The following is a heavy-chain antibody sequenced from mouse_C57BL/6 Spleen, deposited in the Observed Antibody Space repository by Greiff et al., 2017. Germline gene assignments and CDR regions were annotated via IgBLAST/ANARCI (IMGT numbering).Heavy chain of an antibody. CDR3: AREMDYGSPYAMDY. J-gene: IGHJ4*01. Sequence: QVQLQQPGAELVKPGASVKMSCKASGYTFTSYWITWVKQRPGQGPEWIGDIYPGSGSTNYNEKFKSKATLTVDTSSSTAYMQLSSLTSEDSAVYYCAREMDYGSPYAMDYWGQGTSVTVSS. V-gene: IGHV1-55*01. CDR1: GYTFTSYW. D-gene: IGHD1-1*01. CDR2: IYPGSGST.